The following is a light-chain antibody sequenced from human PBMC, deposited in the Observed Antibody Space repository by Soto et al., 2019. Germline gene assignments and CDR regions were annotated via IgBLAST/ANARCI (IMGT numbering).Light chain of an antibody. CDR2: GAS. J-gene: IGKJ1*01. CDR3: QQYGSPGT. V-gene: IGKV3-20*01. Sequence: TQGRGTRDLGGCERATRAWRASQTVSNNYLAWYQQKPGQAPRLLIYGASNRATGIPDRFSRRAPRTGFTVPPSRLAPDDFAVYYCQQYGSPGTFGPGTKVDIK. CDR1: QTVSNNY.